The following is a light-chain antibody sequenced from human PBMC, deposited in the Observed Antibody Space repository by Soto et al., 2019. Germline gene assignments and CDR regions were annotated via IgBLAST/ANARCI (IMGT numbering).Light chain of an antibody. J-gene: IGKJ4*02. CDR2: GAS. V-gene: IGKV3-15*01. Sequence: DIVTRQSPPTLSLSPAQAATLSASASQSVSSKLVWYQQRPGQAPRLLIYGASTRATGIPARFRGSGSGTEFTLTIGSLQSEDFAVYYCQQYNDWPPAFGGGTKVDIK. CDR1: QSVSSK. CDR3: QQYNDWPPA.